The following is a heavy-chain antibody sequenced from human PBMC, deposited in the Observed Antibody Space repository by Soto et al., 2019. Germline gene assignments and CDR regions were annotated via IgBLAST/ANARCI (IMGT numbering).Heavy chain of an antibody. CDR1: GFTFTRYS. CDR3: ARESEDLTSNFDY. Sequence: GGSLRLSCAASGFTFTRYSMHWVRQAPGKGLEWVSSISSTTNYIYYADSMKGRFTVSRDNAKNSVYLDMNSLSAEDTAVYYCARESEDLTSNFDYWGQGTLVTVSS. J-gene: IGHJ4*02. V-gene: IGHV3-21*01. CDR2: ISSTTNYI.